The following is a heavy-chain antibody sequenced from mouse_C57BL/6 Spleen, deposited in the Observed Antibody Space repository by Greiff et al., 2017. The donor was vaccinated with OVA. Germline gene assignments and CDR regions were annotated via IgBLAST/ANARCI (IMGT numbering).Heavy chain of an antibody. V-gene: IGHV1-18*01. CDR3: ARMGLRYFDV. Sequence: EVKLQQSGPELVKPGASVKIPCKASGYTFTDYNMDWVKQSHGKSLEWIGDINPNNGGTIYNQKFKGKATLTVDKSSSTAYMELRSLTSEDTAVYYCARMGLRYFDVWGTGTTVTVSS. J-gene: IGHJ1*03. CDR1: GYTFTDYN. CDR2: INPNNGGT. D-gene: IGHD2-4*01.